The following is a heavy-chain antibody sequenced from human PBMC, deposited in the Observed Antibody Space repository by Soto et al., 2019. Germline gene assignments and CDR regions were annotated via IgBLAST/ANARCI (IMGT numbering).Heavy chain of an antibody. CDR3: ARLPTGYPNWFDP. CDR1: GASISTNHHN. CDR2: IHYRGDT. D-gene: IGHD3-9*01. V-gene: IGHV4-39*01. Sequence: SETLSLTCTVSGASISTNHHNWAWVRQPPGKGLEWMGNIHYRGDTYFNPSLGSRLSMSVDTSKNQFSLKLTSVTAADTAVYYCARLPTGYPNWFDPWGQGTLVTVYS. J-gene: IGHJ5*02.